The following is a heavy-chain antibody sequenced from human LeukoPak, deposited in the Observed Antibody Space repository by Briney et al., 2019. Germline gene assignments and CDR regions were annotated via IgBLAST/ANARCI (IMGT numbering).Heavy chain of an antibody. J-gene: IGHJ4*02. CDR3: ASSGYSYGFHPY. CDR1: GFTASSNY. Sequence: GGSLRLSCAASGFTASSNYMSWVRQAPGKGLEWVSVIYSGGSTYYADSVKGRFTISRDNSKNTLYLQMNSLRAEDTAVYYCASSGYSYGFHPYWGQGTLVTVSS. V-gene: IGHV3-53*01. CDR2: IYSGGST. D-gene: IGHD5-18*01.